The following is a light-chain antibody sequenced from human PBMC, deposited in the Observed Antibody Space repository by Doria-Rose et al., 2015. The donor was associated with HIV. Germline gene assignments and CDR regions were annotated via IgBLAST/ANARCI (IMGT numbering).Light chain of an antibody. CDR1: QSFSSTY. Sequence: TQSPGTLSLSPGERATLSCRASQSFSSTYLAWYQQKPGQAPSLLIYDGSTRATGIPDRFSASESGTDFTLTVNRLEHEDFALYYCHQYGTSWTFGQGTKVEI. CDR3: HQYGTSWT. J-gene: IGKJ1*01. CDR2: DGS. V-gene: IGKV3-20*01.